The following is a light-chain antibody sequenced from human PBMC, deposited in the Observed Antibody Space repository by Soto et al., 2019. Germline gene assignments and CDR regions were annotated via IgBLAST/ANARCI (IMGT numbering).Light chain of an antibody. CDR3: QQRYNWPLT. Sequence: ENVLTQSPATLSLSPGERATLSCRASQSVSSSLSWYQQKTGQAPRLLIYDASDRASGIPARFSGSGSGTDFSLTISSLEPEDFAVYYCQQRYNWPLTFGGGTKVEIK. CDR1: QSVSSS. CDR2: DAS. V-gene: IGKV3-11*01. J-gene: IGKJ4*01.